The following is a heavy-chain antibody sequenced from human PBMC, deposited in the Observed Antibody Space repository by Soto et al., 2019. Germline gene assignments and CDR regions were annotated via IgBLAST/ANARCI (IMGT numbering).Heavy chain of an antibody. Sequence: PSETLSLTCTVSGGSISSSSYYWGWIRQPPGKGLEWIGSIYYSGSTYYNPSLKSRVTISVDTSKNQFSLKLRSVTAADTAVYYCARRSITMRVAPWGQGTLVPVSS. CDR1: GGSISSSSYY. V-gene: IGHV4-39*01. J-gene: IGHJ4*02. CDR3: ARRSITMRVAP. D-gene: IGHD3-22*01. CDR2: IYYSGST.